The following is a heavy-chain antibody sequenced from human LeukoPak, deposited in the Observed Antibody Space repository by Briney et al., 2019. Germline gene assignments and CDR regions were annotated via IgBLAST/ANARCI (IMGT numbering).Heavy chain of an antibody. J-gene: IGHJ6*02. V-gene: IGHV3-48*02. CDR2: IRDSSSLT. Sequence: SGGSLRLSCAASGFTFSSFGMNWVRQAPGKGLEWVSYIRDSSSLTYYADSVKGRFTISRDNAKNSLSLQLNSLRDEDTAVYFCAKVIRGGYGMDVWGQGTTVTVSS. D-gene: IGHD3-10*01. CDR3: AKVIRGGYGMDV. CDR1: GFTFSSFG.